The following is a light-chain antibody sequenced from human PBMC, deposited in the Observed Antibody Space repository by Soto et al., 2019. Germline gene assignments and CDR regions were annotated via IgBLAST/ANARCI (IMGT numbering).Light chain of an antibody. CDR3: ETWDSNSWV. V-gene: IGLV4-60*02. CDR1: SGHSSYI. Sequence: QPVLTQSSSASASLGSSVKLTCTLSSGHSSYIIAWHQQQPGKAPRYLMKLERSGSYNKGSGVPDRFSGSSSGADRYLTSSNLQFEDEADYYCETWDSNSWVFGGGTKLTVL. J-gene: IGLJ3*02. CDR2: LERSGSY.